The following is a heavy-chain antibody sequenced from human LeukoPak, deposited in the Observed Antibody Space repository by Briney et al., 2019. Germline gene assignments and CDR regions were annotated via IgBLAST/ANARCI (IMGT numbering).Heavy chain of an antibody. CDR1: GGSISSYY. CDR3: ARLAPNEDWFDP. Sequence: MASETLSLTCTVSGGSISSYYWSWIRQPPGKGLEWIGYIYYSGSTNYNPSLKSRVTISVDTSKNQFSLKLSSVTAADTAVYYCARLAPNEDWFDPWGQGTLVTVSS. CDR2: IYYSGST. V-gene: IGHV4-59*01. J-gene: IGHJ5*02.